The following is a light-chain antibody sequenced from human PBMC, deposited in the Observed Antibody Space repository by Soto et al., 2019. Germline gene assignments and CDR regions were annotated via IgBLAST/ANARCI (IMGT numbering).Light chain of an antibody. CDR1: QGIRND. V-gene: IGKV1-6*01. J-gene: IGKJ1*01. CDR3: LQDYNYPRT. CDR2: AAS. Sequence: AIQMTQSPSSLSASVGDSVTISCRASQGIRNDLGWYQQKPGKAPKLLIYAASSLQSGVPSRFSGSGSGTDFTLTISSLQPEDFATYYCLQDYNYPRTFGPGTKVDIK.